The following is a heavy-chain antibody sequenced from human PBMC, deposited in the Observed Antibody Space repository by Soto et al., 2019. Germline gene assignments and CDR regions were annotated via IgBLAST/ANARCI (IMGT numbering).Heavy chain of an antibody. CDR1: GFTFSGSA. CDR3: TERGKYDNRVFDY. Sequence: EVQLVESGGGLVQPGGSLKLSCAASGFTFSGSAMHWVRQASGKGLEWVGRIRSKGDNYATSYAASVKGRFTIYRDDSKNTAYLQMDSLKTDDTAVYYCTERGKYDNRVFDYWSQGTLVTVSS. CDR2: IRSKGDNYAT. D-gene: IGHD3-22*01. J-gene: IGHJ4*02. V-gene: IGHV3-73*01.